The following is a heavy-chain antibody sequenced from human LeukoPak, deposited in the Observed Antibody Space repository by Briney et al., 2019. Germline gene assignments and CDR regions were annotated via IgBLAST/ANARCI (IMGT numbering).Heavy chain of an antibody. D-gene: IGHD7-27*01. CDR2: IYYSGST. CDR1: GGSISSGDYY. V-gene: IGHV4-30-4*01. Sequence: SETLSLTCTVSGGSISSGDYYWSWIRQPPGKGLEWIGYIYYSGSTYYNPSLKSRVTISVDTSKNQFSLKLSSVTAADTAVYYCAREPNWGFDAFDIWGQGTMVTVSS. CDR3: AREPNWGFDAFDI. J-gene: IGHJ3*02.